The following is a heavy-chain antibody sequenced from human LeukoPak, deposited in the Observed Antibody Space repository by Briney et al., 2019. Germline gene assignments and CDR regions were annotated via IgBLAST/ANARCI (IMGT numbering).Heavy chain of an antibody. CDR3: ARDLVVVPAAMAQNYYYYYMDV. J-gene: IGHJ6*03. D-gene: IGHD2-2*01. CDR1: GHTFTGYY. V-gene: IGHV1-2*02. Sequence: ASVKVSCKASGHTFTGYYMHWVRQAPGQGLEWMGWINPNSGGTNYAQKFQGRVTMTRDTSISTAYMELSRLRSDDTAVYYCARDLVVVPAAMAQNYYYYYMDVWGKGTTVTVSS. CDR2: INPNSGGT.